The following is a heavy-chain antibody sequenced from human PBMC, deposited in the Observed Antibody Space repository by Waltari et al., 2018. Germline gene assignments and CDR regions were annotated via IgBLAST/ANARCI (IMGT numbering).Heavy chain of an antibody. D-gene: IGHD2-15*01. Sequence: VQLPESDPGPVKPSGTQSLTCPVPCASLRHHLFWSWVRQSPGKGLEWIGPVHQSGRSNYNPALESRVTVSMETSKNQFSLRVTSVTAADTAIYYCASDRGRGLYLDSWGQGTLVTVSP. CDR3: ASDRGRGLYLDS. CDR2: VHQSGRS. V-gene: IGHV4-4*02. CDR1: CASLRHHLF. J-gene: IGHJ4*02.